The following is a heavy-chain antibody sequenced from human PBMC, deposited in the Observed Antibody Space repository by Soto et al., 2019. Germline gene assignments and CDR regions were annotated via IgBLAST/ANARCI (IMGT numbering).Heavy chain of an antibody. J-gene: IGHJ6*02. CDR2: IIPIFGTA. CDR1: GGTFSSYA. CDR3: CGTSYSPLLAGTYYYYGMDV. V-gene: IGHV1-69*01. D-gene: IGHD6-19*01. Sequence: QVQLVQSGAEVKKPGSSVKVSCKASGGTFSSYAISWVRQAPGQGLEWMGGIIPIFGTANYAQKFQGRVTITADEATSTAYMELSSLRSEDTAVNYCCGTSYSPLLAGTYYYYGMDVWGQGTTVTVSS.